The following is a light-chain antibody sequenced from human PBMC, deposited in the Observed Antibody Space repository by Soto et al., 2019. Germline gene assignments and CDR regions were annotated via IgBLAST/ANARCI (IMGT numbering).Light chain of an antibody. CDR2: LNSDGSH. Sequence: QSVLTLSPSASASLGASVKLTCTLSSGHSNYAIAWHQQQSEKGPRYLMKLNSDGSHSKGDGIPDRFSGSSSGDERYLTISCLQSEDEPDYFCQTWGSGIVVFGGGTKLTVL. CDR1: SGHSNYA. V-gene: IGLV4-69*01. CDR3: QTWGSGIVV. J-gene: IGLJ2*01.